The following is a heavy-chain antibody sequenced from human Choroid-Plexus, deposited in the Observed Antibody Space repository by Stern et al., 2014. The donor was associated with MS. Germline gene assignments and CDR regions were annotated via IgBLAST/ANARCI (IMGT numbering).Heavy chain of an antibody. V-gene: IGHV3-30*18. CDR2: VSYGGSNK. CDR1: GFNFGSCA. D-gene: IGHD2/OR15-2a*01. Sequence: QVQLVASGGGVVQPGRPLRLSCVASGFNFGSCAMPWVRQAPGKGLEWVAGVSYGGSNKYYADSVKGHFTISRDNSQNSPYMQMSSLRPEDTAVYYCAKDRQYLTYFFDHWGQGSLVTVSS. CDR3: AKDRQYLTYFFDH. J-gene: IGHJ5*02.